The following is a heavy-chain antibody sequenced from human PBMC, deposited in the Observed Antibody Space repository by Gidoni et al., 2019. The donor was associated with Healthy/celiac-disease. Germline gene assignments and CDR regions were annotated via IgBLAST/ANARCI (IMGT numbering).Heavy chain of an antibody. J-gene: IGHJ6*02. V-gene: IGHV3-30*18. CDR1: GFTVSSYG. CDR3: AKDRGSSMTTGYYYYGMDV. D-gene: IGHD4-17*01. CDR2: ISYDGSNK. Sequence: QVQLVESGGGVVQPGRSLRLSCAASGFTVSSYGMHWVRQAPGKGLEWLPVISYDGSNKYYADSVKGRFTISRDNSKNTLYLQMNSLRAEDTAVYYCAKDRGSSMTTGYYYYGMDVWGQGTTVTVSS.